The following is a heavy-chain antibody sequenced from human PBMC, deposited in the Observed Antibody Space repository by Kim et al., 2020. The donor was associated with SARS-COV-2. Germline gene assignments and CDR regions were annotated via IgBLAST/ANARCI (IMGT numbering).Heavy chain of an antibody. J-gene: IGHJ4*02. V-gene: IGHV4-59*01. D-gene: IGHD6-6*01. CDR2: T. CDR3: ARVSSSLGSDY. Sequence: TNYNPALKSRVTISVDTSKNQFSLKLSSGTAADTAVYYCARVSSSLGSDYWGQGTLVTVSS.